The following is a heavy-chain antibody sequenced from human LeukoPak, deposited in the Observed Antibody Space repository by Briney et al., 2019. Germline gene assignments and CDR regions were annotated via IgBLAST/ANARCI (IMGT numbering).Heavy chain of an antibody. J-gene: IGHJ3*02. CDR2: IKQDGSEK. CDR3: ASELPYYYLWAFDI. CDR1: GFAFNGYW. Sequence: PGGSLRLSCAASGFAFNGYWVSWVRQAPGKGLEWVANIKQDGSEKYYVDSVRGRFTISRDNAKNSLYLQMNSLRAEDTAVYYCASELPYYYLWAFDIWGQGTMVTVSS. D-gene: IGHD3-3*01. V-gene: IGHV3-7*01.